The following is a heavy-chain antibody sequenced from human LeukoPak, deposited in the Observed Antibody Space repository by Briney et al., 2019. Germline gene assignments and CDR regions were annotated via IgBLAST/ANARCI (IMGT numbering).Heavy chain of an antibody. CDR2: ISGSGGST. CDR3: AKSPAGSSWPSIDY. Sequence: GGSLSLSCAASGFTFSSYAMSWVRQTPGKGLECVAPISGSGGSTYYADSVRGRLTVSRDNSKNMLYLQMNSLRVEDTAVYYCAKSPAGSSWPSIDYWGQGTLVAVSS. CDR1: GFTFSSYA. D-gene: IGHD6-13*01. V-gene: IGHV3-23*01. J-gene: IGHJ4*02.